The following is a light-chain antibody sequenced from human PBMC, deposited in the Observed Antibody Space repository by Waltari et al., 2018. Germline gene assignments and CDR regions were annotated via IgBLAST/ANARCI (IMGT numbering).Light chain of an antibody. Sequence: EIVLTQSPATLSLSPGETATLSCRASQGVGTYLAWYQPKPGQAHRLLIYDASNRAAGVPARFRGSGSGTDFTLTIGSLEAEDFAVYYCQQRSNWTPHTFGQGARLELK. J-gene: IGKJ2*01. CDR3: QQRSNWTPHT. V-gene: IGKV3-11*01. CDR2: DAS. CDR1: QGVGTY.